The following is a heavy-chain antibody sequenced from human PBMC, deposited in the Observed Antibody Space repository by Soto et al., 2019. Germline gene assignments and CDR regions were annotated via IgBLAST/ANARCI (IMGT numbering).Heavy chain of an antibody. V-gene: IGHV3-53*01. Sequence: EVRLVESGGGLTQPGGSLRLSCLVSGFAVTTNYMGWVRQAPGRGLEWVAVMYTGGDIHYSDSVKVRFTISRDTSENTLSLRIYSLTVEYTAVYVCVSRIPAWVFDYWGQGNLVTV. D-gene: IGHD7-27*01. CDR3: VSRIPAWVFDY. CDR2: MYTGGDI. CDR1: GFAVTTNY. J-gene: IGHJ4*01.